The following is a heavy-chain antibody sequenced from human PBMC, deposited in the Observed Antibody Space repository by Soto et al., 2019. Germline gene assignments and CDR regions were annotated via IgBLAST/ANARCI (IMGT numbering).Heavy chain of an antibody. Sequence: LGGSLRLSCAASGFTFSSYAMTWVRQAPGKGLEWVSTISGGDISSNYADSVKGRFTISRDNSKNTLYLQMNSLRAEDTAVYYCAKDLGFSSSWPSDYWGQGTLVTVSS. CDR3: AKDLGFSSSWPSDY. D-gene: IGHD6-13*01. J-gene: IGHJ4*02. CDR2: ISGGDISS. CDR1: GFTFSSYA. V-gene: IGHV3-23*01.